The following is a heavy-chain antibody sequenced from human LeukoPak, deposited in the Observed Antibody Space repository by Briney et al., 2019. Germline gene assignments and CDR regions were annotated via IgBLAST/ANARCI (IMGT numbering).Heavy chain of an antibody. Sequence: GGSLRLSCAAPGVTFSGYSMNWVRQAPGKGLEWVSAITATSLHIYYADSVKGRFTISRDNSKNTLYLQMNSLRAEDTAVYYCAKDRSIAAHLGLYFQHWGQGTLVTVSS. V-gene: IGHV3-21*01. CDR2: ITATSLHI. J-gene: IGHJ1*01. D-gene: IGHD6-6*01. CDR3: AKDRSIAAHLGLYFQH. CDR1: GVTFSGYS.